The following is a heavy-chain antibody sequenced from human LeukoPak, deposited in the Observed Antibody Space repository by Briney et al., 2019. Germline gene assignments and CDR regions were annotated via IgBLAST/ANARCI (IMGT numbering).Heavy chain of an antibody. J-gene: IGHJ3*02. D-gene: IGHD2-8*01. V-gene: IGHV1-8*01. CDR2: MNPNSGNT. CDR1: GYTFTSYD. Sequence: GASVKVSCKASGYTFTSYDINWVRQATGQGLEWMGWMNPNSGNTGYAQKSQGRVTMTRNTSISTAYMELSSLRSEDTAVYYCARAEYCTNGVCYGSSAFDIWGQGTMVTVSS. CDR3: ARAEYCTNGVCYGSSAFDI.